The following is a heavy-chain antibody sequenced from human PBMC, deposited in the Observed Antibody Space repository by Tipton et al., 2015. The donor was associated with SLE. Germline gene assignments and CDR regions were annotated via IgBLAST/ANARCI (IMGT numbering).Heavy chain of an antibody. CDR3: ASSSGSMVTTWYFDL. CDR1: GGSFSGYY. V-gene: IGHV4-34*01. D-gene: IGHD4-17*01. Sequence: TLSLTCAVYGGSFSGYYWSWIRQPPGKGLEWIGEINHSGSTNYNPSLKSRVTISVDTSKNQFSLKLGSVTAADTAVYYCASSSGSMVTTWYFDLWGRGTLVTVAS. J-gene: IGHJ2*01. CDR2: INHSGST.